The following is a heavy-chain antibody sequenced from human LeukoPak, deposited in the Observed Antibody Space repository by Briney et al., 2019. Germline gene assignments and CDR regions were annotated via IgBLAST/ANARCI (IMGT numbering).Heavy chain of an antibody. Sequence: GGSLRLSCSASGFTFSSYAMHWVRQAPGKGLEYVSAISSNGGSTYYADSVKGRFTISRDNSKNTLYLQMSSLRAEDMAVYYCVKSDLRIRVAGTGGDYWGQGTLVTVSS. V-gene: IGHV3-64D*06. CDR1: GFTFSSYA. J-gene: IGHJ4*02. CDR2: ISSNGGST. D-gene: IGHD6-19*01. CDR3: VKSDLRIRVAGTGGDY.